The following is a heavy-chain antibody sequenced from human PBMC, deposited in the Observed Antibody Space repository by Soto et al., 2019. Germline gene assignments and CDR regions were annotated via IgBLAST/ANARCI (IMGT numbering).Heavy chain of an antibody. D-gene: IGHD3-22*01. CDR3: STRAYDTNGYYRFDP. J-gene: IGHJ5*01. Sequence: LSLTCAVYGGSFSGHSWAWIRQSPGKGLEWIGDINHSGRVNYSPSLKSRVTISLDTSKNQFSLTLSAVTAADTAMYYCSTRAYDTNGYYRFDPWGQGTLVTVSS. V-gene: IGHV4-34*01. CDR2: INHSGRV. CDR1: GGSFSGHS.